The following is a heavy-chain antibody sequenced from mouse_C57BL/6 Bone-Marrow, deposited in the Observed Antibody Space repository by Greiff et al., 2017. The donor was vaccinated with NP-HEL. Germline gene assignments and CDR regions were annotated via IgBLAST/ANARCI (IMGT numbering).Heavy chain of an antibody. Sequence: QVQLQQSGPGLVQPSQSLSITCTVSGFSLTSYGVHWVRQSPGKGLAWLGVIWSGGSTDYNAVFISRLSISKDNSKRQVFFKMNSLQADDTSIYYCARNRPYDPFAYWGQGTLVTVSA. CDR3: ARNRPYDPFAY. V-gene: IGHV2-2*01. CDR1: GFSLTSYG. CDR2: IWSGGST. D-gene: IGHD2-10*02. J-gene: IGHJ3*01.